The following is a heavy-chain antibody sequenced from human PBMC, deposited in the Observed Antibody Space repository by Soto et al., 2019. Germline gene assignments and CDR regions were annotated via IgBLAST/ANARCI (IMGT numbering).Heavy chain of an antibody. CDR1: GFTFSSYG. CDR3: AKWSAVAVDY. J-gene: IGHJ4*02. CDR2: ISYDGSNK. V-gene: IGHV3-30*18. Sequence: QVQLVESGGGVVQPGRSLRLSCAASGFTFSSYGMHWVRQAPGKGLEWVAVISYDGSNKYYADSVKGRFTISRDNSKNTLYLQMNSLRAEDTAVYYCAKWSAVAVDYWGQGTLVTVSS. D-gene: IGHD6-19*01.